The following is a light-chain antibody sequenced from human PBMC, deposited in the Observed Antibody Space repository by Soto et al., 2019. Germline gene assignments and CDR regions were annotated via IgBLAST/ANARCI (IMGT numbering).Light chain of an antibody. CDR2: KAS. J-gene: IGKJ1*01. Sequence: DIQITQSPSTLSASVGDRVTITCRASQSISSWLAWYQQKPGKAPKVLIYKASSLESGVPSRFSGSGSGTEFTLTISSLQSDDFATYYCQQYNSYSRTFGQGTKVDFK. CDR3: QQYNSYSRT. CDR1: QSISSW. V-gene: IGKV1-5*03.